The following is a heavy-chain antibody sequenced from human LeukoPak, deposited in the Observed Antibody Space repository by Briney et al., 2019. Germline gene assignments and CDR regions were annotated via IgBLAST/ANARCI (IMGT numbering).Heavy chain of an antibody. V-gene: IGHV3-13*01. CDR2: IGTAGDT. J-gene: IGHJ4*02. CDR1: GFTFSSYD. Sequence: GGSLRLSCAASGFTFSSYDMHWVRQATGKGLEWVSAIGTAGDTYYPGSVKGRFTFSRDNSKNTLYLQMNSLTVEDTAVYYCARSQSSSLIDYWGQGTLVTVSS. CDR3: ARSQSSSLIDY. D-gene: IGHD6-13*01.